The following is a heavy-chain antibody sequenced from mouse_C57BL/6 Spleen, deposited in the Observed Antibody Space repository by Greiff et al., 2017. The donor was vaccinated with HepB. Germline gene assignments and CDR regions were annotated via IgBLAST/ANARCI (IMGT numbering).Heavy chain of an antibody. CDR3: ARRDYSIYYLDY. Sequence: EVKLQESGPGLVKPSQSLSLTCSVTGYSITSGYYWNWIRQFPGNKLEWMGYISYDGSNNYNPSLKNRISITRDTSKNQFFLKLNSVTTEDTATYYCARRDYSIYYLDYWGQGTTLTVSS. CDR2: ISYDGSN. D-gene: IGHD2-5*01. V-gene: IGHV3-6*01. CDR1: GYSITSGYY. J-gene: IGHJ2*01.